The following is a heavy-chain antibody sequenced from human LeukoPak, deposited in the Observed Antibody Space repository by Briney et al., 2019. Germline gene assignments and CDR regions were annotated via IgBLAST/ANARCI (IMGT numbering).Heavy chain of an antibody. CDR1: GYTFTGQY. D-gene: IGHD2-2*02. CDR3: ARGYCSSTSCYTSNWFDP. J-gene: IGHJ5*02. V-gene: IGHV1-2*02. Sequence: VASVTVSFKASGYTFTGQYMHFLRQAPGQGLEWMGWIDPKNGASNYAAKFQGRVALTRDTSSSTVFMDLSSLRSDDTAVYYCARGYCSSTSCYTSNWFDPWGQGTLVTVSS. CDR2: IDPKNGAS.